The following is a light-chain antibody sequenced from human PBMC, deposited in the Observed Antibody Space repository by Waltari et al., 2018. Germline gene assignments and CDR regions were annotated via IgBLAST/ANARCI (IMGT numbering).Light chain of an antibody. CDR2: AAS. J-gene: IGKJ1*01. V-gene: IGKV1-39*01. Sequence: DIQMTQSPFYLSASVGDRVTITCRASQSISSYLNWYQQKPGKAPKLLIYAASSLQSGIPARFSGSGSGRDFTLSISSLQPEDFAMYCCQQSYSQTRTFGQGTKVEIK. CDR1: QSISSY. CDR3: QQSYSQTRT.